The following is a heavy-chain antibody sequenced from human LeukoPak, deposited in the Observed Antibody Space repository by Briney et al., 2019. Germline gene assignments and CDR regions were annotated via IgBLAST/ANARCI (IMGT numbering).Heavy chain of an antibody. D-gene: IGHD4-17*01. J-gene: IGHJ4*02. CDR2: INPSGGST. CDR1: GYTFTSYY. V-gene: IGHV1-46*01. CDR3: ARTFYGDYALDY. Sequence: ASVKVSYKASGYTFTSYYMHWVRQAPGQGLEWMGIINPSGGSTSYAQKFQGRVTMTRDTSTSTVYMELSSLRSEDTAVYYCARTFYGDYALDYWGQGTLVTVSS.